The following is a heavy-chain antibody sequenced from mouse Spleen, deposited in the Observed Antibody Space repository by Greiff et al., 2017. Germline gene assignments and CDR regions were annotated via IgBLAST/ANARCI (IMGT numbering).Heavy chain of an antibody. CDR3: ASYYDGSYYFDY. D-gene: IGHD1-1*01. CDR1: GYSFTGYY. Sequence: EVKLQESGPELVKPGASVKISCKASGYSFTGYYMNWVKQSPEKSLEWIGEINPSTGGTTYNQKFKAKATLTVDKSSSTAYMQLKSLTSEDSAVYYCASYYDGSYYFDYWGQGTTLTVSS. CDR2: INPSTGGT. J-gene: IGHJ2*01. V-gene: IGHV1-42*01.